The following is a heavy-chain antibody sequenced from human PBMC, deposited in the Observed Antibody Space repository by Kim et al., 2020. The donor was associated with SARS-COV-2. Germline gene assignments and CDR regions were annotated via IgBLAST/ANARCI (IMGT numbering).Heavy chain of an antibody. CDR1: GYSFSNYY. D-gene: IGHD2-21*02. CDR2: INPTGGLT. V-gene: IGHV1-46*01. CDR3: ARDSDPVVVTAIHFDAFDI. Sequence: ASVKVSCKASGYSFSNYYIHWVRQAPGQGLEWMGIINPTGGLTDYAQRFQDRITMTRDTSTATVYMEFSSLRSDDTAVYYCARDSDPVVVTAIHFDAFDI. J-gene: IGHJ3*02.